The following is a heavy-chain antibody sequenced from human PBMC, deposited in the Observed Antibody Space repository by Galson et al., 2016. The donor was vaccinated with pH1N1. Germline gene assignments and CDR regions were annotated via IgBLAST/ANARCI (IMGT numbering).Heavy chain of an antibody. J-gene: IGHJ6*03. CDR1: GYSFTSYW. CDR2: IYPGDSDT. V-gene: IGHV5-51*01. D-gene: IGHD7-27*01. CDR3: ARVGNGDPGYYYYMDV. Sequence: QSGAEVTKPGESLKISCKGSGYSFTSYWIGWVRQMPGKGLEWMGIIYPGDSDTRYSPSFQGRVTFSADKSISTAYLQWSSLKASDTAMYYCARVGNGDPGYYYYMDVWGKGTTVTVSS.